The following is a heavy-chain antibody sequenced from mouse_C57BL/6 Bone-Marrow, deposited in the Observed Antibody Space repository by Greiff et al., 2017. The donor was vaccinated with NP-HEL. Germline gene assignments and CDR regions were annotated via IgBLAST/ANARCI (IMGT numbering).Heavy chain of an antibody. CDR1: GYTFTSYG. CDR2: IYPRSGNT. Sequence: LVESGAELARPGASVKLSCKASGYTFTSYGISWVKQRTGQGLEWIGEIYPRSGNTYYNEKFKGKATLTADKSSSTAYMELRSLTSEDSAVYFCARDPPHYYGSSYNYWGQGTTLTVSS. D-gene: IGHD1-1*01. V-gene: IGHV1-81*01. J-gene: IGHJ2*01. CDR3: ARDPPHYYGSSYNY.